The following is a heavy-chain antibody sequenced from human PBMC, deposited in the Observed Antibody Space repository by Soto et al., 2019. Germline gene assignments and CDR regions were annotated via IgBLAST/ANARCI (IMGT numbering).Heavy chain of an antibody. CDR3: AKGGRQWLVTSDFNY. J-gene: IGHJ4*02. CDR2: VSHDGRNT. D-gene: IGHD6-19*01. CDR1: GFTFSDYA. V-gene: IGHV3-30*18. Sequence: VQLVESGGGVVQPWMSLRLSCAASGFTFSDYAMHWVRQAPGKGLEWVAVVSHDGRNTHYADSVKGRFTISRDSSKNTFSLEMTSLRAEDTAVYYCAKGGRQWLVTSDFNYWGPGALVTVSS.